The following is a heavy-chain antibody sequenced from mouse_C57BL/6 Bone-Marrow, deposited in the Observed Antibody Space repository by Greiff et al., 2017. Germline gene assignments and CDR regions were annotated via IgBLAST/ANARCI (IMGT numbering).Heavy chain of an antibody. V-gene: IGHV1-81*01. D-gene: IGHD1-1*01. Sequence: QVQLQQSGAELARPGASVKLSCKASGYTFTSYGISWVKQRTGQGLEWIGEIYPRSGNTYYNEKFKGKATLTADKSSSTAYMERRSLTSEDSAVYFCAGSGLRSWFAYWGQGTLVTVSA. CDR1: GYTFTSYG. J-gene: IGHJ3*01. CDR2: IYPRSGNT. CDR3: AGSGLRSWFAY.